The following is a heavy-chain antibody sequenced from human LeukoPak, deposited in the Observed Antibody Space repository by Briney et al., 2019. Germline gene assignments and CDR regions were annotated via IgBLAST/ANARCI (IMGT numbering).Heavy chain of an antibody. J-gene: IGHJ6*02. Sequence: SETLSLTCTVSGGSISSSSYYWGWIRQPPGKGLEWIGSIYYSGSTYYNPSLESRVTISVDTSKNQFSLKLSSVTAADTAVYYCARDRMVRANYYYYGMDVWGQGTTVTVSS. D-gene: IGHD3-10*01. CDR3: ARDRMVRANYYYYGMDV. CDR2: IYYSGST. CDR1: GGSISSSSYY. V-gene: IGHV4-39*07.